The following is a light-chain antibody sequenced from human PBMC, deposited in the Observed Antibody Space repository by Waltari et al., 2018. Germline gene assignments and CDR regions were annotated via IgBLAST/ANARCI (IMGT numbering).Light chain of an antibody. CDR3: QQTSSPPQT. J-gene: IGKJ1*01. CDR2: ATS. Sequence: DIQMTQSPSSLSASVGDRITITCRSSQNIYSYLNWYQQKPGRAPELLIYATSSLLSGVPSRFSGRGSGTDFTLTSINLQPEDIATYYCQQTSSPPQTFGQGTKVE. CDR1: QNIYSY. V-gene: IGKV1-39*01.